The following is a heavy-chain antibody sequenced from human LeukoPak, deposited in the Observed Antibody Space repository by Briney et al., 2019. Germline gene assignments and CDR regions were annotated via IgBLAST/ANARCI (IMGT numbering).Heavy chain of an antibody. Sequence: ASVKVSCKASGYTFTSYDINWVRQATGQGLEWMGWMNPNSGNTGYAQKFQGRVTITRNASISTAYMELSSLRSEDTAVYYCARGGGYSSSDAFDIWGQGTMVTVSS. CDR3: ARGGGYSSSDAFDI. V-gene: IGHV1-8*03. D-gene: IGHD6-13*01. CDR2: MNPNSGNT. CDR1: GYTFTSYD. J-gene: IGHJ3*02.